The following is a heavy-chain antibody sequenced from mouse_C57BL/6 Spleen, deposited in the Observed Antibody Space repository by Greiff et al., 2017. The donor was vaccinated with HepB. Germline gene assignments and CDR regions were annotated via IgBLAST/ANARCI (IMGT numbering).Heavy chain of an antibody. V-gene: IGHV1-4*01. Sequence: VQLVESGAELARPGASVKMSCKASGYTFTSYTMHWVKQRPGQGLEWIGYINPSSGYTKYNQKFKDKATLTADKSSSTAYMQLSSLTSEDSAVYYCARNYGSSLWYFDVWGTGTTVTVSS. CDR2: INPSSGYT. D-gene: IGHD1-1*01. CDR1: GYTFTSYT. J-gene: IGHJ1*03. CDR3: ARNYGSSLWYFDV.